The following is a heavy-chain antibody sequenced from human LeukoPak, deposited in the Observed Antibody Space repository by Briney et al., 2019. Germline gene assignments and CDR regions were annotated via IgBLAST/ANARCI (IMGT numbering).Heavy chain of an antibody. Sequence: GASVKVSCKASGCTFNGYYMYWVRQAPGQGLEWMGRINPKNGDTNYAQKFQGRVTMTRDTSINMAYMELNRLRSDDTAVYYCVRDLSSINATSRGEDYWGQGTLVTVSS. CDR2: INPKNGDT. CDR1: GCTFNGYY. D-gene: IGHD1-20*01. CDR3: VRDLSSINATSRGEDY. V-gene: IGHV1-2*06. J-gene: IGHJ4*02.